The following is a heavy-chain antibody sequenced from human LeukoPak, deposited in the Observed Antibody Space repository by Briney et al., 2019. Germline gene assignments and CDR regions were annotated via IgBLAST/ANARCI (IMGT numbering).Heavy chain of an antibody. CDR1: GYTFTNYY. V-gene: IGHV1-46*01. Sequence: ASVKVSCKASGYTFTNYYIHWVRQAPGQGLEWMGIINPSGGSPTYAQNFQSRVTMTRDTSTSTVYMELSSLRSEDTAVYYCARNYDGGWFDPWGQGTLVTVSS. CDR3: ARNYDGGWFDP. CDR2: INPSGGSP. D-gene: IGHD3-3*01. J-gene: IGHJ5*02.